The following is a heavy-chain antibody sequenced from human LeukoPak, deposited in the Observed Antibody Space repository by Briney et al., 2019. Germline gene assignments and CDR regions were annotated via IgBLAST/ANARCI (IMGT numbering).Heavy chain of an antibody. V-gene: IGHV3-21*01. D-gene: IGHD1-26*01. CDR1: GLPFSRYS. CDR3: SRTYSGCVRLGACDI. Sequence: GGSLRLSCAASGLPFSRYSMNWVRQAPGKGLEWVSYISSSNSYIYYADSVMGRFTISRDDAKNSLYLQINSLRGDDTAVYYCSRTYSGCVRLGACDIWGQGTMVTVSS. J-gene: IGHJ3*02. CDR2: ISSSNSYI.